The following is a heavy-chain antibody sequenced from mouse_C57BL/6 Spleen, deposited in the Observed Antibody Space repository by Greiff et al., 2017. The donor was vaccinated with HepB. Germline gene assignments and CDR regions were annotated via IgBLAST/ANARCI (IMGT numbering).Heavy chain of an antibody. D-gene: IGHD2-5*01. Sequence: VQLQQSGAELVKPGASVKMSCKASGYTFTSYWITWVKQRPGQGLEWIGDIYPGSGSTNYNEKFKSKATLTVDTSSSTAYMQLSSLTSEDSAVYYCARNSYYSNFYAMDYWGQGTSVTVSS. J-gene: IGHJ4*01. CDR3: ARNSYYSNFYAMDY. CDR2: IYPGSGST. V-gene: IGHV1-55*01. CDR1: GYTFTSYW.